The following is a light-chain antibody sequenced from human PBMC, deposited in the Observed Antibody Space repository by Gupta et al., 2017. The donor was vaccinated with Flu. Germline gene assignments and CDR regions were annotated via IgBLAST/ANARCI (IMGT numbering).Light chain of an antibody. V-gene: IGKV2-30*01. Sequence: DVVMTQSPLSLSVTLGQPASISCWSSQSLVYSDGNTYLHWFQQRPGQSPRRLIYQISNRESGVPDRFTGSGSGTDFTLKISRVEAEDVGVYYCMQGSHWPYTFGQGTKLEIK. CDR1: QSLVYSDGNTY. CDR3: MQGSHWPYT. J-gene: IGKJ2*01. CDR2: QIS.